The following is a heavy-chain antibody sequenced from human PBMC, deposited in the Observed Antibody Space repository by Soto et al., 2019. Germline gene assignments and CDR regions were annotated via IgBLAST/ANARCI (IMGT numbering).Heavy chain of an antibody. V-gene: IGHV1-18*04. CDR3: ARVVKAGDYGDYGRYYFDY. CDR2: ISAYSGNT. CDR1: GYTFTYYE. D-gene: IGHD4-17*01. J-gene: IGHJ4*01. Sequence: QVHLMQSGAEVKKPGASVKVSCKASGYTFTYYEITWVRQAPGQGLEWMGWISAYSGNTNYAQKLQGRLTMTTDTSTNTAYMELRSLRSDDTAVYYCARVVKAGDYGDYGRYYFDYRGHGTLVTVSS.